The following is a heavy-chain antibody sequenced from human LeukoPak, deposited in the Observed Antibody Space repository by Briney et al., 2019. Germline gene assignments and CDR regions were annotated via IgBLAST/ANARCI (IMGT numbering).Heavy chain of an antibody. D-gene: IGHD5-24*01. Sequence: SETLSLTCTVSGGSISSYYWSWIRQPPGKGLEWIGYIYYSGSTNYNPSLKSRVTISVDTSKNQFSLRLSSVTAADTAVYYCARGPADYNKLKPGDRDGYNYKSKRTPFDYWGQGTLVTVSS. CDR3: ARGPADYNKLKPGDRDGYNYKSKRTPFDY. V-gene: IGHV4-59*12. J-gene: IGHJ4*02. CDR2: IYYSGST. CDR1: GGSISSYY.